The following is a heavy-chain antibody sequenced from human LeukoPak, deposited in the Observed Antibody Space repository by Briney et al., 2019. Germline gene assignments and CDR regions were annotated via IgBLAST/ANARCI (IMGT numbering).Heavy chain of an antibody. CDR1: GYTFTSYG. J-gene: IGHJ4*02. CDR2: ISAYNGNT. V-gene: IGHV1-18*01. CDR3: ARGRYNWNDDGTIVDY. D-gene: IGHD1-1*01. Sequence: ASVKVSCKASGYTFTSYGISWVRQAPGQGLEWMGWISAYNGNTNYAQKLRGRVTMTTDTSTSTAYMELRSLRSDDTAVYYCARGRYNWNDDGTIVDYWGQGTLVTVSS.